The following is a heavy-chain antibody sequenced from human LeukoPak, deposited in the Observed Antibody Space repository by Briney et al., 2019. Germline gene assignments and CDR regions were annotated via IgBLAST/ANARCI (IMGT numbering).Heavy chain of an antibody. CDR2: ISAYNGNT. CDR3: ATKYYGQYYYYYYMDV. D-gene: IGHD2/OR15-2a*01. J-gene: IGHJ6*03. Sequence: ASVKVSCKASGYTFTSYGISWVRQAPGQGLEWMGWISAYNGNTNYAQKLQGRVTITTDESTSSAYMELSSLRSEDTAVYYCATKYYGQYYYYYYMDVWGEGTTVTVSS. CDR1: GYTFTSYG. V-gene: IGHV1-18*01.